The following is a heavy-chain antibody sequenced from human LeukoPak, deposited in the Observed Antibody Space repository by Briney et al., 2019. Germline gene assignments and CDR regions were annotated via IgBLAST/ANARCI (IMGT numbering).Heavy chain of an antibody. CDR2: IYAPENT. D-gene: IGHD2-2*01. CDR1: GGSISSDSYY. Sequence: SETLSLTCTVSGGSISSDSYYWNWIRQPAGRGLEWIGRIYAPENTNYNPSLKSRVTISVDTSKNQFSLKLSSMTAADTAVYYCARGFHQYCSSSACYGPSDYWGQGTLVTVSS. V-gene: IGHV4-61*02. J-gene: IGHJ4*02. CDR3: ARGFHQYCSSSACYGPSDY.